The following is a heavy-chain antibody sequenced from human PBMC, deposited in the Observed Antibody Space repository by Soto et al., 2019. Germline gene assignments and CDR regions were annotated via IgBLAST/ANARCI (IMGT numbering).Heavy chain of an antibody. CDR2: IYYSGST. CDR1: GGSISSGGYY. D-gene: IGHD1-1*01. V-gene: IGHV4-31*03. J-gene: IGHJ6*02. Sequence: PSETLSLTCTVSGGSISSGGYYWSWIRQHPGKGLEWIGYIYYSGSTYYNPSLKSRVTISVDTSKNQFSLKLSSVTAADTAVYYCARDRREVPNAPYYYYYGMDVWGQGTTVTAP. CDR3: ARDRREVPNAPYYYYYGMDV.